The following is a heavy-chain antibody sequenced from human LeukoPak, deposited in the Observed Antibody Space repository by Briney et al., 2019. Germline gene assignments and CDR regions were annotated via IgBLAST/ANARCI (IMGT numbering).Heavy chain of an antibody. Sequence: SETLSLTCTVSGGSISSSSYYWGWIRQPPGKGLEWIGSIYYSGSTYYNPSLKSRVTISVDTSKNQFSLKLSSVTAADTAVYYCASSPSPTSWRRVEYFQHWGQGTLVTVSS. CDR3: ASSPSPTSWRRVEYFQH. V-gene: IGHV4-39*01. CDR1: GGSISSSSYY. D-gene: IGHD2-2*01. J-gene: IGHJ1*01. CDR2: IYYSGST.